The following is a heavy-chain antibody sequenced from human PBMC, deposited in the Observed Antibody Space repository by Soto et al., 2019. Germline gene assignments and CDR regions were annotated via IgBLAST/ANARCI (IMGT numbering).Heavy chain of an antibody. V-gene: IGHV3-13*05. CDR1: GFTFSAYD. J-gene: IGHJ6*02. CDR2: IGAADDP. D-gene: IGHD2-15*01. CDR3: ARAYSGRLPRRADYYFAMDV. Sequence: GGSLRLSSAASGFTFSAYDMHWVRQTTGKGLEWVSAIGAADDPYYLGSVKGRFTISRENAKNSLYLQMNSLRAEDTAVYYCARAYSGRLPRRADYYFAMDVWGQGTTVTVS.